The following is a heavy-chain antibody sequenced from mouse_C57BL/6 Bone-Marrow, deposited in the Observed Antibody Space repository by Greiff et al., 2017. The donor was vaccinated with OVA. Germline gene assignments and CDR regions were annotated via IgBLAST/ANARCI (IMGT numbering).Heavy chain of an antibody. CDR2: IHPNSGST. CDR3: AVVDGSSYY. CDR1: GYTFTSYW. V-gene: IGHV1-64*01. J-gene: IGHJ2*01. Sequence: QVQLQQSGAELVKPGASVKLSCKASGYTFTSYWMHWVKQRPGQGLEWIGMIHPNSGSTNYNEKFKSKATLTVDKSSSTAYMQLSSLTSEAAAVYYGAVVDGSSYYWGQGTTLTVSA. D-gene: IGHD2-3*01.